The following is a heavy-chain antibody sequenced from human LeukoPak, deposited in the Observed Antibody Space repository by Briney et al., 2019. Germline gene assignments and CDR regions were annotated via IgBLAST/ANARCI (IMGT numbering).Heavy chain of an antibody. D-gene: IGHD3-10*01. Sequence: GGSLRLSCAASGFTFSSYAMSWVRQAPGKGLEWVSAISGSGGSTYYADSVKSRFTISRDNSKNTLYLQMNSLRAEDTAVYYCAKDLPSWYGSGSYGYWGQGTLVTVSS. J-gene: IGHJ4*02. CDR1: GFTFSSYA. CDR3: AKDLPSWYGSGSYGY. V-gene: IGHV3-23*01. CDR2: ISGSGGST.